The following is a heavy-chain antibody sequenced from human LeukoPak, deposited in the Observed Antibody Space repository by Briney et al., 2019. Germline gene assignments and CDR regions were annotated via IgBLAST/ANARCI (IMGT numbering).Heavy chain of an antibody. D-gene: IGHD6-6*01. CDR2: INPNSGGT. J-gene: IGHJ4*02. Sequence: HWASVKVSCTASGYTFTGYYMHWVRQAPGQGLEWMGWINPNSGGTNYAQKFQGRVTMTRDTSISTAYMELSRLRSDDTAVYYCARGQLVFPNSDYWGQGTLVTVSS. CDR1: GYTFTGYY. CDR3: ARGQLVFPNSDY. V-gene: IGHV1-2*02.